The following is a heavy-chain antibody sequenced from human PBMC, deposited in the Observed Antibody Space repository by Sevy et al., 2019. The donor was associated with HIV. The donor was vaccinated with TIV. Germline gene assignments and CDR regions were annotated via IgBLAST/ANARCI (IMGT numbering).Heavy chain of an antibody. CDR1: GYSISSGYY. D-gene: IGHD3-10*01. CDR2: LYHSGST. CDR3: ARDWFGELGQDTREEYYYYYGMDV. Sequence: SETLSLTCAVSGYSISSGYYWGWIQQPPGKGLEWIGSLYHSGSTYYNPSLKSRVTISVDTSKNQFSLKLSSVTAADTAVYYCARDWFGELGQDTREEYYYYYGMDVWGQGTTVTVSS. J-gene: IGHJ6*02. V-gene: IGHV4-38-2*02.